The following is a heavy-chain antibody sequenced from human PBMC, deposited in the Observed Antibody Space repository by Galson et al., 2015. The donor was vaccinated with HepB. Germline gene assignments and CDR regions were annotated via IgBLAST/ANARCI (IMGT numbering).Heavy chain of an antibody. CDR1: GYTFTSYY. CDR3: ARTRGRADYGGINDALDI. D-gene: IGHD4-23*01. CDR2: IDPSGGST. J-gene: IGHJ3*02. V-gene: IGHV1-46*04. Sequence: SVKVSCKASGYTFTSYYMHWVRQAPGQGLEWMGIIDPSGGSTSYAQKLQGRVTMTRDTSTSTVYVELSSLRSEDTAVYYCARTRGRADYGGINDALDIWGQGTMVTVSS.